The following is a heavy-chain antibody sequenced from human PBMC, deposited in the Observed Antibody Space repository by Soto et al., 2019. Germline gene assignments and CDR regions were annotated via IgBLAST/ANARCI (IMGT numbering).Heavy chain of an antibody. CDR2: IYYSGGT. J-gene: IGHJ5*02. CDR1: GGSISSGDYY. Sequence: QVQLQESGPGLVKPSQTLSLTCTVSGGSISSGDYYWSWIRPPPGKGLEWIGFIYYSGGTYYKPSLKSRVTISVDTSKNKFSLNLSSVTAADTAVYYCARASTGELWVYANWFDPWGPGTLVTVSS. D-gene: IGHD3-16*01. CDR3: ARASTGELWVYANWFDP. V-gene: IGHV4-30-4*01.